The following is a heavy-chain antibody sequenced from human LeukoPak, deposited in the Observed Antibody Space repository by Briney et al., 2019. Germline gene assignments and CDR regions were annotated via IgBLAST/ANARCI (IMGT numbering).Heavy chain of an antibody. CDR1: GGSISSSSYY. J-gene: IGHJ5*02. D-gene: IGHD2-15*01. Sequence: PSETLSLTCTVPGGSISSSSYYWGWIRQPPGKGVECVGSIYYSGSTYYNPSLKSRVTISVDTSKNQFSLKLSSVTAADTAVYYCARVEDIVDTFDPWGQGTLVTVSS. CDR2: IYYSGST. CDR3: ARVEDIVDTFDP. V-gene: IGHV4-39*07.